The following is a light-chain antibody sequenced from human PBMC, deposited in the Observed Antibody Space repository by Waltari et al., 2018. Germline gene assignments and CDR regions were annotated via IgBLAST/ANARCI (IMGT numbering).Light chain of an antibody. Sequence: QSVLTQPPSASGTPGQRVAISCSASISNIGGNYVYLCQQFPGTAPRLIMSRNNQRPSGVPDRFSGSKSGTSASLAISGLRSEDEADYYCATWDDSLRGHVLFGGGTKLTVL. J-gene: IGLJ2*01. CDR3: ATWDDSLRGHVL. CDR1: ISNIGGNY. CDR2: RNN. V-gene: IGLV1-47*01.